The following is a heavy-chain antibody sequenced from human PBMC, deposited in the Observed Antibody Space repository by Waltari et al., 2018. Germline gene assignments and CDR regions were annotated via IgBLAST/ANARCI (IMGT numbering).Heavy chain of an antibody. CDR1: GFTFSDYW. D-gene: IGHD3-10*01. CDR3: ARGTWFGELTFPNIDY. CDR2: IKQDGSEK. V-gene: IGHV3-7*01. J-gene: IGHJ4*02. Sequence: EVQLVESGGGLVQPGGSRRLSCAASGFTFSDYWMSWVRQAPGKGLEWVASIKQDGSEKYYVDSVKGRFTISRDNAKNSLYLQMNSLRAEDTAVYYCARGTWFGELTFPNIDYWGQGTLVTVSS.